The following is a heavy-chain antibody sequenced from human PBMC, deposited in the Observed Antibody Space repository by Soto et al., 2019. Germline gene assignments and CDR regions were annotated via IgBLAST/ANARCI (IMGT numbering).Heavy chain of an antibody. D-gene: IGHD1-7*01. CDR1: GGTFSSYA. V-gene: IGHV1-69*01. CDR3: ARSTGTTPGSAYYYYGMDV. Sequence: QVQLVQSGAEVKKPGSSVKVSCKASGGTFSSYAISWVRQAPGQGLEWMGGIIPIFGTANYAQKFQGRVTITEDESTSTAYMELSSLRSEDTAVYYCARSTGTTPGSAYYYYGMDVWGQGTTVTVSS. CDR2: IIPIFGTA. J-gene: IGHJ6*02.